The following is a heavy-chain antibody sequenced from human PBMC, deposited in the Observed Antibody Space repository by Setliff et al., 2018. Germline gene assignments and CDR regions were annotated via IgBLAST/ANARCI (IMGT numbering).Heavy chain of an antibody. J-gene: IGHJ4*02. CDR1: GGSISSYY. V-gene: IGHV4-59*01. CDR3: ARGNMFDGSGRWFDY. D-gene: IGHD3-10*01. CDR2: IYNSGST. Sequence: KTSETLSLTCTVSGGSISSYYWSWIRQPPGKGLEWIGYIYNSGSTNYNPSLKSRVTISVDMSKNQFSLRLNSLTAADTATYYCARGNMFDGSGRWFDYWGQGTLVTVSS.